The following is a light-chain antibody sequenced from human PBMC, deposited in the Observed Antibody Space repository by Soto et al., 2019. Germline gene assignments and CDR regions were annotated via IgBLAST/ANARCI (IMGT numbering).Light chain of an antibody. V-gene: IGKV1-9*01. Sequence: IQLTQSPSSLSASVGDRVTLTCRASQGITSYLAWYQQKPGKAPELLIYDASTLQSGVPSRFSGIGSGTDFTLTSSSLQPEDFATYYCQQLNDYPITFGQGTRLEIK. CDR1: QGITSY. J-gene: IGKJ5*01. CDR2: DAS. CDR3: QQLNDYPIT.